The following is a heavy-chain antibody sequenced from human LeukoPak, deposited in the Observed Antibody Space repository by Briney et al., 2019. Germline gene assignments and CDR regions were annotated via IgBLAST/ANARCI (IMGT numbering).Heavy chain of an antibody. D-gene: IGHD2-2*01. Sequence: PSETLSFTCAVYGGSFSGYYWSWIRQPPGKGLEWIGEINHSGRTNYNPSLKSRLTISVDTSKNQFSLKLSSVTAADTAVYCCASDIVVVPAAMGSYYYYGMDVWGQGTTVTVSS. CDR3: ASDIVVVPAAMGSYYYYGMDV. CDR2: INHSGRT. J-gene: IGHJ6*02. CDR1: GGSFSGYY. V-gene: IGHV4-34*01.